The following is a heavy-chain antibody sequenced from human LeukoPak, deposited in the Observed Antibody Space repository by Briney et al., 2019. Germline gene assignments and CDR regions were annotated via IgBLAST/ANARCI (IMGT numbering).Heavy chain of an antibody. CDR2: MSGRVRSK. D-gene: IGHD6-13*01. J-gene: IGHJ5*02. CDR1: RLTFNNHA. CDR3: AKRSLVEHQLES. Sequence: GGXXRLSCVASRLTFNNHAMTWVRQAPGKEPEGVSSMSGRVRSKNYADSVKGGVTMYRENSKSTLYLQMTSLRAEDTAIYYCAKRSLVEHQLESWGQGTLVIVSS. V-gene: IGHV3-23*01.